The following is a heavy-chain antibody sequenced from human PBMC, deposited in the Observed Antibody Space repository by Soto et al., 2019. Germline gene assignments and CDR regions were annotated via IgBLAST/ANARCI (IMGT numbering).Heavy chain of an antibody. V-gene: IGHV4-31*03. Sequence: TLSLTCTVSGVSISSGAYYWSWIRQRPGKGLEWTGHIYYTGSTYYNASLKSRIKISIDTSKNQFSLKLTSVSAADTAVYYCAMQWSSGFHRWGQWRLVTVS. J-gene: IGHJ4*03. CDR1: GVSISSGAYY. CDR3: AMQWSSGFHR. D-gene: IGHD5-12*01. CDR2: IYYTGST.